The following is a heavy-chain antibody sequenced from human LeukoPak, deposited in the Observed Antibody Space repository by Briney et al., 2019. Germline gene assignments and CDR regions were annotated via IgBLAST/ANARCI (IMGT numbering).Heavy chain of an antibody. CDR2: ISSSSSYI. CDR1: GFTFSSYS. V-gene: IGHV3-21*01. Sequence: NPGGSLRLSCAASGFTFSSYSMNWIRQAPGKGLEWVSSISSSSSYIYYADSVKGRFTISRDNAKNSLYLQMNSLRAEDTAVYYCARDWGGAVAGTFDHWGQGTLVTVSS. D-gene: IGHD6-19*01. J-gene: IGHJ4*02. CDR3: ARDWGGAVAGTFDH.